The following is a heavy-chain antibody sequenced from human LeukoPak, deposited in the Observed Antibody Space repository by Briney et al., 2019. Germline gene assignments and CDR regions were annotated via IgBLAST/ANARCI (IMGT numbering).Heavy chain of an antibody. CDR3: ATDPNYDGSGSLDY. D-gene: IGHD3-10*01. Sequence: ASVKVSCKVSGYTLTELSMHWVRQAPGKGLEWMGSVDPEDGETIYAQKFQGRVTMTEDTSTDTVYMELSSLRSEDTAMYYCATDPNYDGSGSLDYWGQGTLVTASS. J-gene: IGHJ4*02. CDR2: VDPEDGET. V-gene: IGHV1-24*01. CDR1: GYTLTELS.